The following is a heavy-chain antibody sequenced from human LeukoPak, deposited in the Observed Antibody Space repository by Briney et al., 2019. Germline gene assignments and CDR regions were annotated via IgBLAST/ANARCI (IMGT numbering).Heavy chain of an antibody. CDR3: AREKNGDYLSWFDP. CDR2: IKQDGSEK. CDR1: GFTSSSYW. V-gene: IGHV3-7*01. Sequence: GGSLRLSCAASGFTSSSYWMSWVRQAPGKGLEWVANIKQDGSEKYYVDSVKGRFTISRDNAKNSLYLQMNSLRAEDTAVYYCAREKNGDYLSWFDPWGQGTLVTVSS. J-gene: IGHJ5*02. D-gene: IGHD4-17*01.